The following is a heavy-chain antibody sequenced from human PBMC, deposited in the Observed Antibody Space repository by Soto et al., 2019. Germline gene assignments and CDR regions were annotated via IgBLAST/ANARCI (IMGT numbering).Heavy chain of an antibody. Sequence: GGSLRLSCAASGFTFSSYAMSWVRQAPGKGLEWVSGISSSGDSTYYADSVKGRFTIFRDNSKNTLYLQMNSLGAEDTAVYYCAKTVPGTKYWGQGTLVTVSS. CDR1: GFTFSSYA. V-gene: IGHV3-23*01. CDR3: AKTVPGTKY. CDR2: ISSSGDST. J-gene: IGHJ4*02. D-gene: IGHD6-19*01.